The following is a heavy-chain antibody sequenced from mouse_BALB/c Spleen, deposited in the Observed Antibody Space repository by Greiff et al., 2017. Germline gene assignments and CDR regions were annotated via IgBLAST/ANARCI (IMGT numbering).Heavy chain of an antibody. CDR1: GFTFSSYT. Sequence: EVQRVESGGGLVKPGGSLTLSCAASGFTFSSYTMSWVRQTPEKRLEWVATISSGGSYTYYPASVKGRFTISRDNTKNTLYLQMSSLMSEDTAMYYGTRECRYDYDVASYYFDDWGEGTTLTVSS. CDR2: ISSGGSYT. V-gene: IGHV5-6-4*01. J-gene: IGHJ2*01. CDR3: TRECRYDYDVASYYFDD. D-gene: IGHD2-4*01.